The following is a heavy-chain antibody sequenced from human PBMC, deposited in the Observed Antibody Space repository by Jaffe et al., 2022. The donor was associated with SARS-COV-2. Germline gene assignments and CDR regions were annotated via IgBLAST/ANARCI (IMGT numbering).Heavy chain of an antibody. V-gene: IGHV4-34*01. D-gene: IGHD5-12*01. CDR1: GGSFSGYY. CDR2: INHSGST. CDR3: ARGRRGWGQWLQLPRNWYFDL. Sequence: QVQLQQWGAGLLKPSETLSLTCAVYGGSFSGYYWSWIRQPPGKGLEWIGEINHSGSTNYNPSLKSRVTISVDTSKNQFSLKLSSVTAADTAVYYCARGRRGWGQWLQLPRNWYFDLWGRGTLVTVSS. J-gene: IGHJ2*01.